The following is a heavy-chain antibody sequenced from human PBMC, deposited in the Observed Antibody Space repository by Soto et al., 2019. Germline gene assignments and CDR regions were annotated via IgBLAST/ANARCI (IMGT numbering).Heavy chain of an antibody. CDR1: GGSIISGHYY. CDR3: ARDSERGSDFQL. CDR2: IDYSGST. Sequence: QVQLQESGPGLVKPSQTLSLTCTVSGGSIISGHYYWSWIRQDPGKGLEWIGYIDYSGSTDYNPSLKSRVTISVDTSKNQVSLRLSSVTDADTAVYYCARDSERGSDFQLWGQGTLVTVSS. D-gene: IGHD1-1*01. J-gene: IGHJ1*01. V-gene: IGHV4-31*03.